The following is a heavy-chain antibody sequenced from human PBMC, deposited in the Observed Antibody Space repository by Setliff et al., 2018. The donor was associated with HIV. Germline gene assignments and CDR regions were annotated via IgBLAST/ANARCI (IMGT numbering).Heavy chain of an antibody. V-gene: IGHV3-66*02. CDR3: AGQAYTINMVRGIVSPRFYYYMDV. D-gene: IGHD3-10*01. Sequence: GSLRLSCAVSGFTVSTNYMNWVRQAPGKGLEWVSVLYSGGATDYADSVKGRFTISRDNSKNTLYLQMNGLRAEDTAVYYCAGQAYTINMVRGIVSPRFYYYMDVWGKGTTVTVSS. J-gene: IGHJ6*03. CDR1: GFTVSTNY. CDR2: LYSGGAT.